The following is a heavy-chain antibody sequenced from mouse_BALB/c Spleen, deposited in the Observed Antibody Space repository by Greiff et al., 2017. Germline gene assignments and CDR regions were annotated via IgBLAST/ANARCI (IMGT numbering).Heavy chain of an antibody. Sequence: QVQLKQSGPGLVQPSQSLSITCTVSGFSLTSYGVHWVRQSPGKGLEWLGVIWSGGSTDYNAAFISRLSISKDNSKSQVFFKMNSLQADDTAIYYCARNTYYYGSSKYYFDYWGQGTTLTVSS. CDR3: ARNTYYYGSSKYYFDY. J-gene: IGHJ2*01. CDR1: GFSLTSYG. CDR2: IWSGGST. D-gene: IGHD1-1*01. V-gene: IGHV2-4-1*01.